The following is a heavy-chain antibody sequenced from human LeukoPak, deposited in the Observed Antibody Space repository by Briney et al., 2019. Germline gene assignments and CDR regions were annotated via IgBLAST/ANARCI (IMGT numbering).Heavy chain of an antibody. CDR3: AREEMIVVVSSTERRNWFDP. Sequence: SQTLSLTCTVSGGSNSNGSYYWSWIRQPAGKGLEWIGRIYTSGSTNYNPSLTSRVTISVDTSKNQFSLKLSSVTAADTAVYYCAREEMIVVVSSTERRNWFDPWGQGTLVTVSS. CDR1: GGSNSNGSYY. CDR2: IYTSGST. V-gene: IGHV4-61*02. D-gene: IGHD3-22*01. J-gene: IGHJ5*02.